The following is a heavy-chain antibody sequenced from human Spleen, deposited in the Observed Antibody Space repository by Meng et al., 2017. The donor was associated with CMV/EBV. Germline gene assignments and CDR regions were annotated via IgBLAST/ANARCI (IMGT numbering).Heavy chain of an antibody. CDR1: GYNFTDYY. D-gene: IGHD2-2*01. CDR3: ARDDIVVVPAAEGYYYYGMDV. V-gene: IGHV1-69*05. J-gene: IGHJ6*02. Sequence: SVKVSCKTSGYNFTDYYMHWVRQAPGQGLEWMGGIIPIFGTANYAQKFQGRVTITTDESTSTAYMELSSLRSEDTAVYYCARDDIVVVPAAEGYYYYGMDVWGQGTTVTVSS. CDR2: IIPIFGTA.